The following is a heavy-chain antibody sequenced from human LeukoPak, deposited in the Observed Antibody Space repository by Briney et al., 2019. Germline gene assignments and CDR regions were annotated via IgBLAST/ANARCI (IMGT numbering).Heavy chain of an antibody. CDR3: AREGPETYKFDF. Sequence: ASVTVSCKTSGYTFTDYYMHWVRQAPGQGPEGMGITRPSSRRTQYPQKFQGSVTMTWHMSASTFYMELSSLTSDDTAVYYCAREGPETYKFDFWGQGTLVTVSS. CDR2: TRPSSRRT. J-gene: IGHJ4*02. CDR1: GYTFTDYY. D-gene: IGHD1-1*01. V-gene: IGHV1-46*01.